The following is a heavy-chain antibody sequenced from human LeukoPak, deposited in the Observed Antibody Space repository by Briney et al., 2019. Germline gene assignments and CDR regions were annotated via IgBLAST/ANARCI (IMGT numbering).Heavy chain of an antibody. CDR1: GFTFNDHS. Sequence: GGSLRLSCAASGFTFNDHSMNWVRQVPGKGLEWVANINEAGSETYYVDSVKGRFTISRDNAKNSLYLQMNTLTAEDTAVFYCARNQRRLDYWGQGTLVTVSS. J-gene: IGHJ4*02. CDR3: ARNQRRLDY. V-gene: IGHV3-7*01. CDR2: INEAGSET. D-gene: IGHD1-14*01.